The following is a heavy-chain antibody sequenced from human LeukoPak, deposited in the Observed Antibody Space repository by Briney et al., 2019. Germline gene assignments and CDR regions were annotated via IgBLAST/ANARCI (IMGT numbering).Heavy chain of an antibody. D-gene: IGHD3-22*01. CDR2: IYYSGST. Sequence: SETLSLTCTVSGGSISSYYWSWLRQPPGKGLEWIGYIYYSGSTNYNPSLKSRVTISVDTSKNQFSLKLSSVTAADTAVYYCARERTYYDSSGYLGRAFDIWGQGTMVTVSS. CDR3: ARERTYYDSSGYLGRAFDI. J-gene: IGHJ3*02. V-gene: IGHV4-59*01. CDR1: GGSISSYY.